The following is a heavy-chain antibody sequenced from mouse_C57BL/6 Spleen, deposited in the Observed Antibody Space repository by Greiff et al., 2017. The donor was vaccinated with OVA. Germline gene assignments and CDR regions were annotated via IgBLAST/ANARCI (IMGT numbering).Heavy chain of an antibody. CDR1: GYTFTSYD. CDR2: IYPRDGST. CDR3: ARPRDYYGSSYGFAY. D-gene: IGHD1-1*01. V-gene: IGHV1-85*01. J-gene: IGHJ3*01. Sequence: QVQLQQSGPELVKPGASVKLSCKASGYTFTSYDINWVKQRPGQGLEWIGWIYPRDGSTKYNEKFKGKATLTVDTSSSTAYMGLHSLTSEDSAVYFCARPRDYYGSSYGFAYWGQGTLVTVSA.